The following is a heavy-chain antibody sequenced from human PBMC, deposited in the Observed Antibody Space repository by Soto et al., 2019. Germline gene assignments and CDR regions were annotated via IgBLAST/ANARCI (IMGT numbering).Heavy chain of an antibody. D-gene: IGHD2-2*03. Sequence: EVQLLESGGDLIQPGGSLRLSCVASGLTFGSRAMSWVRQSPGMGLEFVSLISGSGNTIYYADSVKGRFTISRDNSMNTVSLQMNSLRAEDTAVYYCAKVGYDTFGYYLRSFDCWGQGTLVTVSP. CDR2: ISGSGNTI. J-gene: IGHJ4*02. CDR1: GLTFGSRA. V-gene: IGHV3-23*01. CDR3: AKVGYDTFGYYLRSFDC.